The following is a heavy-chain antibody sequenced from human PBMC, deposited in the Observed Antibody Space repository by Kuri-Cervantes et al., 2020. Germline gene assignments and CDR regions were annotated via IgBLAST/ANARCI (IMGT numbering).Heavy chain of an antibody. CDR3: ARYTGDYVWGSYPGYFDY. J-gene: IGHJ4*02. V-gene: IGHV4-59*01. CDR2: IYYTGST. Sequence: SETLSLTCTVSGGSISTYYWTWIRQPPGQGLEWIGYIYYTGSTTYNPSLKSRVTISVDTSNNQFSLNLDSVTAADTAVYYCARYTGDYVWGSYPGYFDYWGQGTLVTVSS. CDR1: GGSISTYY. D-gene: IGHD3-16*02.